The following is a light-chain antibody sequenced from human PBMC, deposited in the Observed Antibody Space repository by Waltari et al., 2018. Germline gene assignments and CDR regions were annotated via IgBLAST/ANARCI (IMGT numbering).Light chain of an antibody. CDR3: QQYNSYSVT. V-gene: IGKV1-5*03. J-gene: IGKJ1*01. CDR2: KAS. Sequence: DIQMTQSPSTLSASAGGRVTITCRASQSISSWLAWYQQKPGKAPKLLIYKASSLESGVPSRFSGSGSGTEFTLTISSLQPDDFATYYCQQYNSYSVTFGQGTKVEIK. CDR1: QSISSW.